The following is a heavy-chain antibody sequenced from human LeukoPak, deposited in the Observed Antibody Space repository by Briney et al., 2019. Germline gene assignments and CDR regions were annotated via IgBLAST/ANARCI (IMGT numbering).Heavy chain of an antibody. D-gene: IGHD4-11*01. CDR3: ATWPLIPTTVTTRPTYYFDY. CDR1: GYTLTELS. Sequence: ASVKVSCKVSGYTLTELSMHWVRQAPGKGLEWMGGFDPEDGETIYAQKFQGRVTMTEDTSTDTAYMELSSLRSEDTAVYYCATWPLIPTTVTTRPTYYFDYWGQGTLVTVSS. J-gene: IGHJ4*02. CDR2: FDPEDGET. V-gene: IGHV1-24*01.